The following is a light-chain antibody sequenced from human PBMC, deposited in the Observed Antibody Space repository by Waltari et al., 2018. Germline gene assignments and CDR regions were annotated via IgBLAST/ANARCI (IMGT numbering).Light chain of an antibody. V-gene: IGKV1-5*03. CDR2: KAS. J-gene: IGKJ2*01. CDR1: QSISSW. CDR3: QQYSSYPLT. Sequence: DIQMTQSPSTLSASVGDRVTITCRASQSISSWLAWYQQKPGKVPKLLIYKASSLESGVPSRFSGSGSGTEFTLSISSLQPDDFASYYCQQYSSYPLTFGQGTKLEIK.